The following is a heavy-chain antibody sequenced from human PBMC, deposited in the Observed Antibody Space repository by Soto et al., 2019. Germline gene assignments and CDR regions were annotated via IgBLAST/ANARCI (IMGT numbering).Heavy chain of an antibody. CDR3: AREYCSSTSCLNNWFDP. CDR2: IIPILGIA. V-gene: IGHV1-69*08. Sequence: QVQLVQSGAEVKKPGSSVKVSCKASGGTFSSYTISRVRQAPGQGLEWMGRIIPILGIANYAQKFQGRVTITADKSTSTAYMELSSLRSEDTAVYYCAREYCSSTSCLNNWFDPWGQGTLVTVSS. D-gene: IGHD2-2*01. J-gene: IGHJ5*02. CDR1: GGTFSSYT.